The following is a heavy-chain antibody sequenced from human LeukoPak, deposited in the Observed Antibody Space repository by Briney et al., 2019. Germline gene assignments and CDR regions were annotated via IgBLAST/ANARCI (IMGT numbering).Heavy chain of an antibody. J-gene: IGHJ6*03. Sequence: GGSLRLSCAASGFTVSSNYMSWVRQAPGKGLEWVSVIYSGGSTYYADSVKGRFTISRDNSKNTLYLQMNSLRAEDTAVYYCASISSTRGYYYYMDVWGKGTTVTISS. V-gene: IGHV3-53*01. CDR3: ASISSTRGYYYYMDV. CDR1: GFTVSSNY. CDR2: IYSGGST. D-gene: IGHD2-2*01.